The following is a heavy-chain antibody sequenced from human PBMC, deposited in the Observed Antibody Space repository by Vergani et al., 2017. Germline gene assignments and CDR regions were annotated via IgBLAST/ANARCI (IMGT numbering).Heavy chain of an antibody. CDR1: GGSFSGYY. J-gene: IGHJ4*02. Sequence: QVQLQQWGAGLLKPSETLSLTCAVYGGSFSGYYWSWIRQPPGKGLEWIGEINHSGSTNYNPSLKSRVTISVDTSKNQFSLKLSSVTAADTAVYYCAREGIAVDDHFDYWGQGTLVTVSS. V-gene: IGHV4-34*01. D-gene: IGHD6-19*01. CDR3: AREGIAVDDHFDY. CDR2: INHSGST.